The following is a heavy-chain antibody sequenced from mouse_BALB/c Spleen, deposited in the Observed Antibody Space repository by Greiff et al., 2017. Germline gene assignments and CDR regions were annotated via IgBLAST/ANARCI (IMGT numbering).Heavy chain of an antibody. CDR3: AREGDYYGSSGWYFDV. CDR1: GYSFTGYF. CDR2: INPYNGDT. J-gene: IGHJ1*01. Sequence: EVHLVESGPELVKPGASVKISCKASGYSFTGYFMNWVMQSHGKSLEWIGRINPYNGDTFYNQKFKGKATLTVDKSSSTAHMELRSLASEDSAVYYCAREGDYYGSSGWYFDVWGAGTTVTVSS. V-gene: IGHV1-20*02. D-gene: IGHD1-1*01.